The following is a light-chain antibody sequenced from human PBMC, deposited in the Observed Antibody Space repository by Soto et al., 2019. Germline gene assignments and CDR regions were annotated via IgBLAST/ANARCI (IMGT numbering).Light chain of an antibody. CDR1: NIGSNS. Sequence: SYELTQPSSVSVAPGQTAKVTCGGNNIGSNSVNWYQQRPGQAPAMVVFDDDDRPSGIPERFSGSKSGNTATLSINRVEAGDEAYYYCQIRDGSRLYGFGSGTKLTVL. CDR3: QIRDGSRLYG. J-gene: IGLJ1*01. V-gene: IGLV3-21*02. CDR2: DDD.